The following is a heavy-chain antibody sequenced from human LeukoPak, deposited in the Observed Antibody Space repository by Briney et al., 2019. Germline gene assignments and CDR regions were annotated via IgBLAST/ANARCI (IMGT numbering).Heavy chain of an antibody. Sequence: GGSLRLSCAASGFTFSSYAMGWVRQPPGKGLEWVSTISLIGGSTYYADSVKGRFTISRDNSKNTVYLQMNSLRADDTAVYYCARCTNGVCSYWGQGTLVTVSS. D-gene: IGHD2-8*01. J-gene: IGHJ4*02. CDR1: GFTFSSYA. CDR3: ARCTNGVCSY. V-gene: IGHV3-23*01. CDR2: ISLIGGST.